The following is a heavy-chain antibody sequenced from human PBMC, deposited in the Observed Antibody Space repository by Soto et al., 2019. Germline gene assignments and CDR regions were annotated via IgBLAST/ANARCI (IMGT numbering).Heavy chain of an antibody. CDR2: ISAAGRSA. Sequence: EVQLLESGGGLVQPGGSLRLSCTASGFTFSNSAMTWVRQAPGKGLEWVSIISAAGRSAYHADSVKGRFTISRDNSKNTLYLRMTSLRAEDTAVYYCAKDGHWLDVLVDSWGQGTLVTVSS. V-gene: IGHV3-23*01. D-gene: IGHD6-19*01. CDR1: GFTFSNSA. J-gene: IGHJ4*02. CDR3: AKDGHWLDVLVDS.